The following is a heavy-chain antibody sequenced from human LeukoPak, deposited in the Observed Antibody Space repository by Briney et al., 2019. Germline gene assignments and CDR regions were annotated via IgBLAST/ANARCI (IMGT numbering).Heavy chain of an antibody. V-gene: IGHV5-51*01. Sequence: GESLKISCKGSGYSFTSYWIGWVRQMPGEGLEWMGIIYPGDSDTRYSPPFQGQVTISADKSISAAYLQWSGLKASDTAMYYCARHGGYCSSTSCYKAPDYWGQGTLVTVSS. CDR3: ARHGGYCSSTSCYKAPDY. CDR1: GYSFTSYW. D-gene: IGHD2-2*02. CDR2: IYPGDSDT. J-gene: IGHJ4*02.